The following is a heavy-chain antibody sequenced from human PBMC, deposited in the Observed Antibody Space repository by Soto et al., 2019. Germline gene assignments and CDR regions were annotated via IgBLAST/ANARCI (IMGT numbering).Heavy chain of an antibody. Sequence: ASVKVSCKASGGTFSSYTISWVRQAPGQGLEWMGRIIPILGIANYAQKFQGRVTITADKSTSTAYMELSSLRSEDTAVYYCARELGGSGFWSGYPHSPTFDPWGQGTLVTVSS. CDR2: IIPILGIA. D-gene: IGHD3-3*01. CDR1: GGTFSSYT. J-gene: IGHJ5*02. V-gene: IGHV1-69*04. CDR3: ARELGGSGFWSGYPHSPTFDP.